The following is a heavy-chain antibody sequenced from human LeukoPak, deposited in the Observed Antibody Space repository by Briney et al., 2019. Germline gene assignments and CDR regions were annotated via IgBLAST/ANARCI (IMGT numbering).Heavy chain of an antibody. J-gene: IGHJ3*02. CDR1: GGSISSGDYY. D-gene: IGHD3-22*01. CDR2: IYYSGST. CDR3: ARGDDSSGYYSGAFDI. Sequence: SETLSLTCTVSGGSISSGDYYWSWIRQPPGKGLEWIGYIYYSGSTYYNPSLKSRVTISVDTSKNQFSLKLSSVTAADTAVYYCARGDDSSGYYSGAFDIWGRGTMVTVSS. V-gene: IGHV4-30-4*08.